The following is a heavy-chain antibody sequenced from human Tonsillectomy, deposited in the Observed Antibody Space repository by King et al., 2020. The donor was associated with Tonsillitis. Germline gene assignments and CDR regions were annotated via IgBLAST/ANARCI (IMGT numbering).Heavy chain of an antibody. CDR1: GGSISSYY. D-gene: IGHD6-13*01. CDR2: IYYSGST. V-gene: IGHV4-59*08. Sequence: QLQESGPGLVKPSETVSLTCTVSGGSISSYYWSWIRQPPGKGLEWIGYIYYSGSTNYNPSLKSRVTISVDTSKNQFSLKLSSVTAADTAVYYCARHSPYSSSWYRPTGDFDYWGQGTLVTVSS. J-gene: IGHJ4*02. CDR3: ARHSPYSSSWYRPTGDFDY.